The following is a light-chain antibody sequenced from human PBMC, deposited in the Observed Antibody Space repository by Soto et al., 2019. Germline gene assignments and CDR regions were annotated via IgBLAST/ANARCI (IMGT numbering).Light chain of an antibody. CDR2: DVS. V-gene: IGLV2-14*03. Sequence: QSALTQPASVSGSPGQSITISCTGTSSDVGGYNYVSWYQHHPGKAPKLMIYDVSNRPSGVSNRFSGSKSGNTASLTISGLQAEDEADYYCSSFTTSSTRVFGTGTKVTVL. CDR1: SSDVGGYNY. CDR3: SSFTTSSTRV. J-gene: IGLJ1*01.